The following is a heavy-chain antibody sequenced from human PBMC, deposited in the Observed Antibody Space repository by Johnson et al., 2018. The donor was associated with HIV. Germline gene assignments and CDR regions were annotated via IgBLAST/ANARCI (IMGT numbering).Heavy chain of an antibody. CDR3: ARGPYYYDNFGFFGAFDI. V-gene: IGHV3-30*03. Sequence: QVQLVESGGGVVQPGRSLRLSCAASAFTFSSYGMHWVRQAPGKGLEWVAVISFDGNNKYYTDSVKGRFTIPRDNSKHTLFLQMNSLRAEDTAVYYCARGPYYYDNFGFFGAFDIWGQGTVVTVSS. CDR1: AFTFSSYG. CDR2: ISFDGNNK. D-gene: IGHD3-22*01. J-gene: IGHJ3*02.